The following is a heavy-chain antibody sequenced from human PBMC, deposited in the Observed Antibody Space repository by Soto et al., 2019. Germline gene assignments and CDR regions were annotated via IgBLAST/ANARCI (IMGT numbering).Heavy chain of an antibody. CDR3: ARDRNGVAPAC. D-gene: IGHD2-2*01. J-gene: IGHJ4*02. CDR2: ILYDGSNK. V-gene: IGHV3-30-3*01. CDR1: GFTFSDYA. Sequence: QVQLVESGGGVVQPGRSLRLSCAASGFTFSDYAMYWVRQAPGKGLEWVAVILYDGSNKYYADSVKGRFTISRDNSKHTLYLQRNSLRGDDTAVYYCARDRNGVAPACWGQGTLVTVSS.